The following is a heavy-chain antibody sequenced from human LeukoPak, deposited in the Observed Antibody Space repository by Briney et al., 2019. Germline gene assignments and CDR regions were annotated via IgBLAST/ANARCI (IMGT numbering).Heavy chain of an antibody. CDR1: GGSISSGGYY. V-gene: IGHV4-31*03. Sequence: PSQTLSLTCTVSGGSISSGGYYWSWIRQHPGKGLEWIGYIYYSGSTYYNPSLKSRVTISVDTSKNQFSLKLSSVTAADTAVYYCARDGGSSGELDYWGQGTLVTVSS. CDR3: ARDGGSSGELDY. D-gene: IGHD2-15*01. CDR2: IYYSGST. J-gene: IGHJ4*02.